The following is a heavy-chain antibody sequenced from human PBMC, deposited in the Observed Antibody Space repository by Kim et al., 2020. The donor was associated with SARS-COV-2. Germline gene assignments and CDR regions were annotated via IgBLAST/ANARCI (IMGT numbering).Heavy chain of an antibody. D-gene: IGHD3-3*01. V-gene: IGHV4-31*03. CDR3: ARATKVLRFLEWLFYFDY. J-gene: IGHJ4*02. Sequence: SETLSLTCTVSGGSISSGGYYWSWIRQHPGKGLEWIGCIYYSGSTYYNPSLKSRVTISVDTSKNQFSLKLSSVTAADTAVYYCARATKVLRFLEWLFYFDYWGQGTLVTVSS. CDR2: IYYSGST. CDR1: GGSISSGGYY.